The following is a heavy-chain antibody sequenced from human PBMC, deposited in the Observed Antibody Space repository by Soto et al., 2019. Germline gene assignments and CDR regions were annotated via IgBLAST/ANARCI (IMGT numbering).Heavy chain of an antibody. J-gene: IGHJ3*01. CDR2: INPHSGGT. CDR3: ARDLPSRVRGFNF. D-gene: IGHD3-10*02. CDR1: GYTFSGYY. Sequence: ASVKVSCKASGYTFSGYYIHWVRQAPGQGLEWMGWINPHSGGTNYAQKFQAWVTMTRDKSINTAYMELSRLRPDDTAVYYCARDLPSRVRGFNFWGQGTMVTVSS. V-gene: IGHV1-2*04.